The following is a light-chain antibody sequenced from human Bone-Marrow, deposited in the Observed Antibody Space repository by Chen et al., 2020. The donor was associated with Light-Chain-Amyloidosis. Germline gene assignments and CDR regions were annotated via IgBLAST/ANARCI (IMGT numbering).Light chain of an antibody. CDR1: HIGSTS. CDR3: QVWDRSSDRPV. V-gene: IGLV3-21*02. Sequence: SYVPTPPSSVSVAPGQTATIACGGNHIGSTSVHWYQQPPGPAPLLVVYDDSDRPSGIPERLSGSNSGNTATLTISRLEAGDEADYYCQVWDRSSDRPVFGGGTKLTVL. CDR2: DDS. J-gene: IGLJ3*02.